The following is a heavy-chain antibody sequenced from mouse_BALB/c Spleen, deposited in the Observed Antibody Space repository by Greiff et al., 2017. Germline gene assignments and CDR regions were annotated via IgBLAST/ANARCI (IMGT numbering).Heavy chain of an antibody. CDR1: GYTFTSYW. D-gene: IGHD3-2*02. CDR2: IDPSDSYT. Sequence: QVQLQQPGAELVKPGASVKLSCKASGYTFTSYWMHWVKQRPGQGLEWIGEIDPSDSYTNYNQKFKGKATLTVDKSSSTAYMQLSSLTSEDSAVYYCASPSDWGQGTTLTVSS. V-gene: IGHV1-69*02. CDR3: ASPSD. J-gene: IGHJ2*01.